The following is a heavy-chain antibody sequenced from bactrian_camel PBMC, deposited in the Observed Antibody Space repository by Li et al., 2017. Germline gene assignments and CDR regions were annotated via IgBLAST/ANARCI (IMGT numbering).Heavy chain of an antibody. Sequence: VQLVESGGGSVRAGGSLTLYCAASRFFACMGWFRQAPGNRREGLASMSASSVKYADSLAGRLYIYKHLGYRTLNLQIDSLQPEDTAMYYCAAGGCWGAWTTTWYQPQGYNYWGEGTQVTV. V-gene: IGHV3S53*01. J-gene: IGHJ4*01. CDR3: AAGGCWGAWTTTWYQPQGYNY. CDR2: MSASSV. D-gene: IGHD5*01. CDR1: RFFAC.